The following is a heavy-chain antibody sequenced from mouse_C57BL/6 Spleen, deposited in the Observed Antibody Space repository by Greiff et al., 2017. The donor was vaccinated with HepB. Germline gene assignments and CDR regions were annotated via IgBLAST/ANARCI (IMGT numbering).Heavy chain of an antibody. CDR1: GYTFTDYE. J-gene: IGHJ1*03. CDR3: TRSGVSYWYFDV. Sequence: QVQLQQSGAELVRPGASVTLSCKASGYTFTDYEMHWVKQTPVHGLEWIGAIDPETGGTAYNQKFKGEAILTADKSSSTAYMELRSLTSEDSAVYYCTRSGVSYWYFDVWGTGTTVTVSS. D-gene: IGHD3-2*02. V-gene: IGHV1-15*01. CDR2: IDPETGGT.